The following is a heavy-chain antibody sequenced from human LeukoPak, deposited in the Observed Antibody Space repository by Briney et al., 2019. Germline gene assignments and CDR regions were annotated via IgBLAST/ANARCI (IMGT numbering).Heavy chain of an antibody. V-gene: IGHV3-23*01. CDR2: ISGSGDTT. J-gene: IGHJ5*02. CDR3: ARDLDDGDYAPWDT. CDR1: GFIFSNYA. D-gene: IGHD4-17*01. Sequence: PGGSLRLSCATSGFIFSNYAVNWVRQAPGKGLEWVSIISGSGDTTYYADSVKGRFTISRDNSKNTLYLQMNSLRVEDTAVYYCARDLDDGDYAPWDTWGQGTLVTVSS.